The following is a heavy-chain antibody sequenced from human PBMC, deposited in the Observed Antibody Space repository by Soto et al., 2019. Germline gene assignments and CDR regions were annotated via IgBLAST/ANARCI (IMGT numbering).Heavy chain of an antibody. CDR3: TRDMFPEPAAPRGRFAP. CDR1: GGSISSYY. V-gene: IGHV4-59*01. CDR2: FYYSGST. D-gene: IGHD2-2*01. J-gene: IGHJ5*02. Sequence: LSLTCTVSGGSISSYYWSWIRQPPGKGLEWIGYFYYSGSTNYNPSLKSRVTMSVDTSKNQFSLKLNSVTAADTAVYYCTRDMFPEPAAPRGRFAPWGQGTLVTVSS.